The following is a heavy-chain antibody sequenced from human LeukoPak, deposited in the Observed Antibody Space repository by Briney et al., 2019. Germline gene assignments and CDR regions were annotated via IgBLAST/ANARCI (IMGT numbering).Heavy chain of an antibody. V-gene: IGHV3-23*01. Sequence: GGSLRLSCAASGFTFSSYAMSWVRQAPGKGLEWVSAISGSGGSAYYADSVKGRFTISRDNSKNTLYLQMNSLRAEDTAVYYCAKQTYYGDYSYFDYWGQGTLVTVSS. J-gene: IGHJ4*02. D-gene: IGHD4-17*01. CDR2: ISGSGGSA. CDR1: GFTFSSYA. CDR3: AKQTYYGDYSYFDY.